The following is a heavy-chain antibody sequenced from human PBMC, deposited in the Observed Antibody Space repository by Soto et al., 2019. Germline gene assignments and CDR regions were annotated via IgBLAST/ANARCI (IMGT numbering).Heavy chain of an antibody. D-gene: IGHD6-13*01. J-gene: IGHJ6*02. V-gene: IGHV4-34*01. CDR1: GGSFSGYY. Sequence: SETLSLTCAVYGGSFSGYYWSWIRQPPGKGLEWIGEINHSGSTNYNPSLKSRVTISVDTSKNQFSLKLSSVTAADTAVYYCARGGGIAAAGTPYYYYYGMDVWGQGTTVTVSS. CDR3: ARGGGIAAAGTPYYYYYGMDV. CDR2: INHSGST.